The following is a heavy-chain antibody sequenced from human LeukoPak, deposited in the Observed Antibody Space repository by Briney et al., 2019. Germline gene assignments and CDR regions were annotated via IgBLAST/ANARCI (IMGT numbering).Heavy chain of an antibody. D-gene: IGHD6-19*01. CDR3: ARTPYSSGWYGVDY. V-gene: IGHV1-8*01. J-gene: IGHJ4*02. Sequence: GASVKVSCKASGYTFTSYDINWVRQATGQGLEWMRWMNPNSGNTGYAQKFQGRVTMTRNTSISTAYMELSSLRSEDTAVYYCARTPYSSGWYGVDYWGQGTLVTVSS. CDR2: MNPNSGNT. CDR1: GYTFTSYD.